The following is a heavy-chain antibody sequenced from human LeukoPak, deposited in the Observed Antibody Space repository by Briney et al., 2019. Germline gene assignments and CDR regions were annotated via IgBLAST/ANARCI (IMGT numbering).Heavy chain of an antibody. CDR3: ARDVGVVPAAMWFDP. D-gene: IGHD2-2*01. J-gene: IGHJ5*02. CDR1: GGTFSSYA. V-gene: IGHV1-69*04. CDR2: IIPILGIA. Sequence: SVKVSYKASGGTFSSYAISWVRQAPGQGLEWMGRIIPILGIANYAQKFQGRVTITADKSTSTAYMELSSLRSEDTAVYYCARDVGVVPAAMWFDPWGQGTLVTVSS.